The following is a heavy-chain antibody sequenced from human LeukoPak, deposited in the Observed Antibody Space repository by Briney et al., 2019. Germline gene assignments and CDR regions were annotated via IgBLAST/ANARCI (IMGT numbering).Heavy chain of an antibody. J-gene: IGHJ5*02. CDR1: GFTFSSYE. CDR3: ARDSYCSGGSCYSEGFDP. D-gene: IGHD2-15*01. V-gene: IGHV3-48*03. Sequence: GGSLRLSCAASGFTFSSYEMNWVRQAPGKGLEWVSYISSGGSTTYYADSVKGRFTISGDSAKNSLYLQMNSLRAEDTAVYYCARDSYCSGGSCYSEGFDPWGQGTLVTVSS. CDR2: ISSGGSTT.